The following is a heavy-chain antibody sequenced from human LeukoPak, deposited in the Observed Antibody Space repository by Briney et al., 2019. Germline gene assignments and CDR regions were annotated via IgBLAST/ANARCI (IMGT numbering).Heavy chain of an antibody. CDR2: IYYSGST. Sequence: SETLSLTCTVSGGSISSGGYYWSWIRQHPGKGLEWIGYIYYSGSTYYNPALKSRVTIPEDTSKNQFSLKLSSVTAADTAVYYCASSMVRGVITSIDYWGQGTLVTVSS. CDR1: GGSISSGGYY. V-gene: IGHV4-31*03. CDR3: ASSMVRGVITSIDY. D-gene: IGHD3-10*01. J-gene: IGHJ4*02.